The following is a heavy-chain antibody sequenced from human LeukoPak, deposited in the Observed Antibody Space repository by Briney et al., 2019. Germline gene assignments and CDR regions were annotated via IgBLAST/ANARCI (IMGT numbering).Heavy chain of an antibody. Sequence: GGSLRLSCAASGFTFSSYWMHWVRQAPGKGLVWVSRINSDGSSTSYADSVKGRFTISRDNAKNSLYLQMNSLRAEDTALYYCARDLQDVVVAATDAFDIWGQGTMVTVSS. J-gene: IGHJ3*02. D-gene: IGHD2-15*01. V-gene: IGHV3-74*01. CDR1: GFTFSSYW. CDR3: ARDLQDVVVAATDAFDI. CDR2: INSDGSST.